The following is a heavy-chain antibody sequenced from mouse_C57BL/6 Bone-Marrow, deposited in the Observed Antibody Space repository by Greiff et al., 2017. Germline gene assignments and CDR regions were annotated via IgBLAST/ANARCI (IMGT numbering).Heavy chain of an antibody. CDR3: TSSLIYYGTNY. Sequence: EVQLQQSGAELVKPGASVKLSCTASGFNINDYYIPWVKQRPEQGLEWIGRIDPEDGETKYAPKFKDKATITADTSSNPAYLQLSSLTSEDTAVYYCTSSLIYYGTNYWGQGTTLTVSS. D-gene: IGHD1-1*01. CDR1: GFNINDYY. CDR2: IDPEDGET. V-gene: IGHV14-2*01. J-gene: IGHJ2*01.